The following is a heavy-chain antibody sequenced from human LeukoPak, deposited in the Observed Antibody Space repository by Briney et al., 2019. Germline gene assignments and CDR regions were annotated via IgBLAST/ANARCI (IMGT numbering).Heavy chain of an antibody. CDR2: TSAYNGNT. D-gene: IGHD3-10*01. V-gene: IGHV1-18*01. CDR3: ARWGYYYGSGSYYNNYYFDY. CDR1: GYTFTSYG. Sequence: ASVKVSCKASGYTFTSYGISRVRQAPGQGLEWMGWTSAYNGNTNYAQKLQGRVTMTTDTSTSTAYMELRSLRSDDTAVYYCARWGYYYGSGSYYNNYYFDYWGQGTLVTVSS. J-gene: IGHJ4*02.